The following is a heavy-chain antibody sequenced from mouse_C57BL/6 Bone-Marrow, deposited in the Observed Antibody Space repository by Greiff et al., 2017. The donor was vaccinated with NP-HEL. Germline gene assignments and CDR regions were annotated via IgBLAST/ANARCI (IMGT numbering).Heavy chain of an antibody. J-gene: IGHJ3*01. Sequence: EVNLVESGGGLVQPGGSLSLSCAASGFTFTDYYMSWVRQPPGKALEWLGFIRNKANGYTTEYSASVKGRFTISRDNSQSILYLQMNALRAEDSATYYCAGGLRRGFAYWGQGTLVTVSA. CDR1: GFTFTDYY. D-gene: IGHD2-4*01. CDR2: IRNKANGYTT. CDR3: AGGLRRGFAY. V-gene: IGHV7-3*01.